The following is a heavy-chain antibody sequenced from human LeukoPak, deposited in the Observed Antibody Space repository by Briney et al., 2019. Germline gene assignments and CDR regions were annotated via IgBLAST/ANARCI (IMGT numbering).Heavy chain of an antibody. CDR1: GYTFTSYD. D-gene: IGHD4-23*01. CDR3: AREYGGNGFDY. Sequence: ASVTVSCKASGYTFTSYDINWVRQAPGQGLEWMGWMNPNSGNTGYAQKFQGRVTMTRNTSISTAYMERSSLRSEDTAVYYCAREYGGNGFDYWGQGTLVTVSS. CDR2: MNPNSGNT. V-gene: IGHV1-8*01. J-gene: IGHJ4*02.